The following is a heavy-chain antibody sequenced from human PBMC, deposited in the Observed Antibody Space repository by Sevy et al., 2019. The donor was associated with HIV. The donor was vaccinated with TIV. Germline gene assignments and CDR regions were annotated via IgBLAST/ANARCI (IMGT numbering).Heavy chain of an antibody. V-gene: IGHV1-69*13. CDR3: ARDLGSYYFDY. J-gene: IGHJ4*02. Sequence: ASVKDSCKASGGTFSSYAISWVRQAPGQGLEWMGGIIPIFGTANYAQKFQGRVTITADESTSTAYMELSSLRSEDTAVYYCARDLGSYYFDYWGQGTLVTVSS. CDR2: IIPIFGTA. CDR1: GGTFSSYA.